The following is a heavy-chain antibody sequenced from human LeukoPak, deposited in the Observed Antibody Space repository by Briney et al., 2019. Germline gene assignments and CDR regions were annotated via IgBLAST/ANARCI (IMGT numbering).Heavy chain of an antibody. V-gene: IGHV3-23*01. CDR2: ISGSGGTT. D-gene: IGHD6-19*01. CDR3: AFRSGWYEGLAAFDI. J-gene: IGHJ3*02. CDR1: GFTFSSYS. Sequence: PGGSLRLSCAASGFTFSSYSMSWVRQAPGKGLEWDSYISGSGGTTYYAESVKGRFTISRDNSKNTLYLQVNSLRVGDTALYYCAFRSGWYEGLAAFDIWGQGTMVTVSS.